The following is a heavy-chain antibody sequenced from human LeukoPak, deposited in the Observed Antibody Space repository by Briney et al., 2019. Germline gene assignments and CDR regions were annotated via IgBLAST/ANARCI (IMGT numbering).Heavy chain of an antibody. Sequence: SETLSLTCTVSGGSISSSSYYWGWIRQPPGKGLEWIGSIYYSGSTNYNPSLKSRVTISVDTSKNQFSLKLSSVTAADTAVYYCAREACSGGSCYSGYFDYWGQGTLVTVSS. CDR2: IYYSGST. D-gene: IGHD2-15*01. CDR1: GGSISSSSYY. V-gene: IGHV4-39*07. J-gene: IGHJ4*02. CDR3: AREACSGGSCYSGYFDY.